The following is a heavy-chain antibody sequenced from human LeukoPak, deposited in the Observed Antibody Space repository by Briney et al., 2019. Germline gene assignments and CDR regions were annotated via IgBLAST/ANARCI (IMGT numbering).Heavy chain of an antibody. D-gene: IGHD1-26*01. Sequence: SETLSLTCAVYGGSFSGYYWSWIRQPPGKGLEWIGEINGSGSTNYNPSLKSRVTISVDTSKNQFSLKLSSVTAADTAVYYCARWEGGSYCDFDYWGQRTLVTASS. CDR3: ARWEGGSYCDFDY. CDR1: GGSFSGYY. V-gene: IGHV4-34*01. CDR2: INGSGST. J-gene: IGHJ4*02.